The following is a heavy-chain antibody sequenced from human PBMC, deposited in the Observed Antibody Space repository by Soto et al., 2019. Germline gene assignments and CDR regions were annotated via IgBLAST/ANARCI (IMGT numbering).Heavy chain of an antibody. V-gene: IGHV3-21*01. CDR1: GFTFSSYS. J-gene: IGHJ4*02. Sequence: EVQLVESGGGLVKPGGSLRLSCAASGFTFSSYSMNWVRQAPGKGLEWVSSISSSSSYIYYADSVKGRFTISRDNAKNSLYLQMNSLRAEDTAVYYCARDRYCSSTSCYLIDYWGQGTLVTVSS. CDR2: ISSSSSYI. CDR3: ARDRYCSSTSCYLIDY. D-gene: IGHD2-2*01.